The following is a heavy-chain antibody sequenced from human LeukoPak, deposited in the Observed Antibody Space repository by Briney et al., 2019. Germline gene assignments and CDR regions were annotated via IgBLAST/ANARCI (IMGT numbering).Heavy chain of an antibody. CDR1: GGSISSGGYS. J-gene: IGHJ4*02. CDR3: ARGGDSSGYYYFDY. CDR2: IYHRGST. D-gene: IGHD3-22*01. V-gene: IGHV4-30-2*01. Sequence: PSQTLSLICAVSGGSISSGGYSWSWIRQPPGKGLEWIGYIYHRGSTYYNPSLKSRVTISVDRSKNQFSLKLSSVTAADTAVYYCARGGDSSGYYYFDYWGQGTLVTVSS.